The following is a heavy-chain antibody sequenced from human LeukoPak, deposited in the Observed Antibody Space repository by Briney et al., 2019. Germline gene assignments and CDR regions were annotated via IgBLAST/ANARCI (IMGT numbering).Heavy chain of an antibody. CDR2: IKQDGSEK. D-gene: IGHD2-8*01. V-gene: IGHV3-7*01. Sequence: PGGSLRLSCAASGFTFSSYWMSWVRQAPGKGLEWVANIKQDGSEKYYVVSVKGRFTISRDNAKNSLYLQMNSLRAEDTAVYYCARVNGGYYLDYWGQGTLVTVSS. CDR1: GFTFSSYW. CDR3: ARVNGGYYLDY. J-gene: IGHJ4*02.